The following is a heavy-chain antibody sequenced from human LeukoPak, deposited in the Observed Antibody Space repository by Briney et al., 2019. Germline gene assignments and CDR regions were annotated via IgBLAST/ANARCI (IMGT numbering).Heavy chain of an antibody. CDR1: GYTFTSFG. J-gene: IGHJ5*02. D-gene: IGHD5-18*01. Sequence: GASGNFSCNASGYTFTSFGISWVRQAPGQGLGWMGWISAYNGYTNYAQKHQGRVIMTTDTSTSAAYMELRSLRSDGTAVYYCARGPLRIQLWTGWFDPCGQGTLVTVSS. V-gene: IGHV1-18*01. CDR3: ARGPLRIQLWTGWFDP. CDR2: ISAYNGYT.